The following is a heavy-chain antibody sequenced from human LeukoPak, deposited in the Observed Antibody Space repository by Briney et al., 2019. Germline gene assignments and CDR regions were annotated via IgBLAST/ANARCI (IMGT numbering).Heavy chain of an antibody. Sequence: PSETLSLTCTVSGDSISSYYWSWIRQPPGKGLEWIGYISYSGSTNYNPSLKSRVTISVDTSKSQVPLKLTSVTAADTAVYYCARDQGEHEDYWGQGTLVTVSS. V-gene: IGHV4-59*01. CDR1: GDSISSYY. CDR3: ARDQGEHEDY. D-gene: IGHD2-21*01. J-gene: IGHJ4*02. CDR2: ISYSGST.